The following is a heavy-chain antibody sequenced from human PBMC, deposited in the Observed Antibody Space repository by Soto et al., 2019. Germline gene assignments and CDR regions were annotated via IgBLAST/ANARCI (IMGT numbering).Heavy chain of an antibody. CDR1: GFTFRRVP. CDR2: ISSGSSDT. Sequence: LSCAASGFTFRRVPMTWVSQVPGPRLEWVASISSGSSDTWYADSVKGRLTISRDNAQNPLFLQMNTLRPEDPAMYYCARVAYWGPGT. V-gene: IGHV3-21*01. J-gene: IGHJ4*02. CDR3: ARVAY.